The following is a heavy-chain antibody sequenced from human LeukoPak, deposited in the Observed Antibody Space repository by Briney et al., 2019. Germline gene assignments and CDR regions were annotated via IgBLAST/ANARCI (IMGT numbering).Heavy chain of an antibody. Sequence: SETLSLTCTVSGDSISSSSYYWGWIRQPPGKGLEWIGSIYYRGTTYYNPSLKSRVIISVDMSKNQFSLKLSSVTAADTAVYYCARWYGETAVPYYYYYMDVWGKGTTVTVSS. V-gene: IGHV4-39*07. CDR2: IYYRGTT. CDR3: ARWYGETAVPYYYYYMDV. CDR1: GDSISSSSYY. D-gene: IGHD3-10*01. J-gene: IGHJ6*03.